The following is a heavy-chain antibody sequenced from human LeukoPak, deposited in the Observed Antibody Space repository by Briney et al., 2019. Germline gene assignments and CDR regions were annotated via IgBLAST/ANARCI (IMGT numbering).Heavy chain of an antibody. CDR3: AKSDCTSSSCYTIDY. J-gene: IGHJ4*02. D-gene: IGHD2-2*02. Sequence: GGSLRLSCAASGFTFSSYAMSWVRQAPEKGLEWVSVISDSGADTSCADSGKGRFTISRDNSKNTLYLQMNSLRAEDTAVYYCAKSDCTSSSCYTIDYWGQGTLVTVSS. V-gene: IGHV3-23*01. CDR1: GFTFSSYA. CDR2: ISDSGADT.